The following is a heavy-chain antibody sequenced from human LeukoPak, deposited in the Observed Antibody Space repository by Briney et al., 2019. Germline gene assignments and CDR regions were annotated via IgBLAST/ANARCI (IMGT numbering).Heavy chain of an antibody. CDR2: IYPGDSDT. V-gene: IGHV5-51*01. D-gene: IGHD3-10*01. J-gene: IGHJ6*03. CDR3: ARQGNYYGSGSYFGWYYYYYMDV. CDR1: GYSFTSYW. Sequence: GESLKISCKGSGYSFTSYWIGWVRQMPGKGLEWMGIIYPGDSDTRYSPSFQGQVTISADKSISTAYLQWSSLKASDTAMYYCARQGNYYGSGSYFGWYYYYYMDVWGKGTTVTISS.